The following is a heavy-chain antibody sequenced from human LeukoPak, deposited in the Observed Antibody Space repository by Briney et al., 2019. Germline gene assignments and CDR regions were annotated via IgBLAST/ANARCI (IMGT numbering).Heavy chain of an antibody. V-gene: IGHV1-69*05. CDR3: AREITGYYDSSGCFDY. CDR1: AGTFSSYA. J-gene: IGHJ4*02. CDR2: IIPIFGTA. D-gene: IGHD3-22*01. Sequence: SVKVSCKASAGTFSSYAISWVRQAPGQGLELMGGIIPIFGTANYAQKFQGRVTITTDESTSTAYMELSSLRSEDTAVYYCAREITGYYDSSGCFDYWGQGTLVTVSS.